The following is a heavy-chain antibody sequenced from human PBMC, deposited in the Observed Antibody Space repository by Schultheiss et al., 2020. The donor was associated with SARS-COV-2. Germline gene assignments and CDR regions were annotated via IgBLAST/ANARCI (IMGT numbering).Heavy chain of an antibody. CDR3: ASRYYYDSSGYTNYYYYGMDV. J-gene: IGHJ6*02. D-gene: IGHD3-22*01. Sequence: SVKVSCKASGGTFSSYAISWVRQAPGQGLEWMGGIIPIFGTANYAQKLQGRVTMTTDTSTSTACMELSSLRSEDTAVYYCASRYYYDSSGYTNYYYYGMDVWGQGTTVTVSS. CDR1: GGTFSSYA. CDR2: IIPIFGTA. V-gene: IGHV1-69*05.